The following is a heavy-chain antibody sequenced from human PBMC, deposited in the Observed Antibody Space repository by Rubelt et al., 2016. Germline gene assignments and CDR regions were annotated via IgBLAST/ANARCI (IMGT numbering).Heavy chain of an antibody. CDR2: INPSGGNT. Sequence: GDSVGISCKASGYTFISHYIHWVRQAPGQGPEWMGIINPSGGNTKYAQKFQGRVTMTRDTSTGTVYMELSSLRSEDTAVYYCIRDESTTNNLYGMDVWGQGTTDTVSS. CDR1: GYTFISHY. D-gene: IGHD1-1*01. J-gene: IGHJ6*02. V-gene: IGHV1-46*03. CDR3: IRDESTTNNLYGMDV.